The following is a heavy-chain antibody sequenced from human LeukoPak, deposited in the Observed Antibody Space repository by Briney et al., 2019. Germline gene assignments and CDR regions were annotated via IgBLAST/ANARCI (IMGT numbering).Heavy chain of an antibody. CDR1: GGSISSGDYS. CDR2: IYHTGNT. J-gene: IGHJ4*02. D-gene: IGHD6-13*01. Sequence: SQTLSLTCAVSGGSISSGDYSWSWIRQPPGDGLEWIGYIYHTGNTNYNPSLKSRVTISVARSKNQFSLRLSSVTAADTAVYYCARARESMATAGSYFDYWGQGTLVTVSS. CDR3: ARARESMATAGSYFDY. V-gene: IGHV4-30-2*01.